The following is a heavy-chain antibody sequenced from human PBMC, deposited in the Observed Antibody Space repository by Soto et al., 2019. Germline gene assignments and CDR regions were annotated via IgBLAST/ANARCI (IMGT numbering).Heavy chain of an antibody. CDR1: GYTFLSYG. J-gene: IGHJ5*02. CDR3: ARLTITFGAVIAYNWFDP. D-gene: IGHD3-16*02. CDR2: ISTYNGNT. V-gene: IGHV1-18*04. Sequence: GASVKVSCKAYGYTFLSYGITWVRQAPGQGLEWMGWISTYNGNTNYADKFQDRLTMTADTSTNTAYLDLRSLRSEDTAMYFCARLTITFGAVIAYNWFDPWGQGTLVTVSS.